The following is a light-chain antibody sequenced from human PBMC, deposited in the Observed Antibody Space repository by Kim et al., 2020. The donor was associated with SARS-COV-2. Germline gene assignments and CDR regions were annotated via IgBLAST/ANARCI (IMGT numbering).Light chain of an antibody. V-gene: IGKV1-16*02. J-gene: IGKJ4*01. CDR3: QQYGGSAP. CDR1: QGIRNY. Sequence: SASVGDRVTITCRASQGIRNYLAWFQQRPGKAPKPLIYAASSLLSGVPSKFSGSGSGTDFTLTISRLEPEDFAVYYCQQYGGSAPFGGGTKVDIK. CDR2: AAS.